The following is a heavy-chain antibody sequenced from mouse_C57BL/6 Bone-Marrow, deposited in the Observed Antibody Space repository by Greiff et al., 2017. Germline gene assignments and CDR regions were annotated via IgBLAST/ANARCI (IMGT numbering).Heavy chain of an antibody. CDR1: GFTFSDYY. CDR3: ARERQLRPLGYAMDY. V-gene: IGHV5-16*01. J-gene: IGHJ4*01. CDR2: INYDGSST. Sequence: EVKVVESEGGLVQPGSSMKLSCTASGFTFSDYYMAWVRPVPEKGLEWVANINYDGSSTYYLDSLKSRFIISRDNAKNILYLQMSSLKSEDTATYYCARERQLRPLGYAMDYWGQGTSVTVSS. D-gene: IGHD3-2*02.